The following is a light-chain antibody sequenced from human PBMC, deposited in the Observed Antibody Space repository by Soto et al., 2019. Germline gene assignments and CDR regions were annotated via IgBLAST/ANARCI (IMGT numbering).Light chain of an antibody. CDR2: DAS. Sequence: EIVLTQSPDTLTLSPGEGATLSCRASQSIRSGRLAWYQQKPGQAPRLVIFDASNRASGTPERFTGSGSGTDFTLTIARLESEDFAVYYCQEYHGSPVTFGLGTRLEIK. CDR3: QEYHGSPVT. J-gene: IGKJ5*01. CDR1: QSIRSGR. V-gene: IGKV3-20*01.